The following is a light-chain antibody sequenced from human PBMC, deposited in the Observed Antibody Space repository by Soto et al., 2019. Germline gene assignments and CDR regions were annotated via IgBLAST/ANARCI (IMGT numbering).Light chain of an antibody. CDR2: EVT. Sequence: QSVLTQPASVSGSPGQSITISCTGTRSDVGSYNSIAWYQQHPGKAPRVVIFEVTKRPSGISDRFSGSKSGYTASLRISGLQAEDEADYFCLSYAGNIIWLFGGGTKLTVL. V-gene: IGLV2-23*02. J-gene: IGLJ2*01. CDR3: LSYAGNIIWL. CDR1: RSDVGSYNS.